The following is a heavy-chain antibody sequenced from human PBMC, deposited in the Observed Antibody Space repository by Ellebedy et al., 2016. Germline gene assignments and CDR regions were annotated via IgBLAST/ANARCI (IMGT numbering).Heavy chain of an antibody. CDR2: IYPGDSDT. D-gene: IGHD5-12*01. Sequence: GESLKISXKGSGYSFTRYWIGWVRQMPGEGLEWIGIIYPGDSDTRYSPSFQGQVTISADKSISTAYLQCSSLKASDTAMYYCARRGYDRVPPYYYYYYMDVWGKGTTVTVSS. CDR3: ARRGYDRVPPYYYYYYMDV. CDR1: GYSFTRYW. J-gene: IGHJ6*03. V-gene: IGHV5-51*01.